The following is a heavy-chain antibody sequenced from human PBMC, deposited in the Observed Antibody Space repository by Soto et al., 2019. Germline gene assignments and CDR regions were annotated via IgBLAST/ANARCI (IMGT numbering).Heavy chain of an antibody. D-gene: IGHD3-22*01. CDR2: ISYDGSNK. J-gene: IGHJ4*02. CDR3: ATTKNYDSSVLIGPVDY. CDR1: GFTFSSYA. V-gene: IGHV3-30-3*01. Sequence: GGSLRLSCAASGFTFSSYAMHWVRQAPGKGLEWVAVISYDGSNKYYADSVKGRFTISRDNSKNTLYLQMNSLRAEDTAVYYCATTKNYDSSVLIGPVDYWGQGTLVTVSS.